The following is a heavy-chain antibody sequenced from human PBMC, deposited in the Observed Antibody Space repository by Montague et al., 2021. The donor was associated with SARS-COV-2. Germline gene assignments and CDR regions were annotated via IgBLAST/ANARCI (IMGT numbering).Heavy chain of an antibody. CDR2: IDNSGST. D-gene: IGHD2-2*01. CDR3: ARVSGDRCYDYYYDLDV. J-gene: IGHJ6*02. V-gene: IGHV4-59*12. Sequence: SETLSLTCTVSGDSIRKSHWSWIRQPPGKGLEWIGHIDNSGSTYYNPSLKSRVTITVSTSNNQFSLTLRSMTAADTAVYYCARVSGDRCYDYYYDLDVWGQGTTVTVSS. CDR1: GDSIRKSH.